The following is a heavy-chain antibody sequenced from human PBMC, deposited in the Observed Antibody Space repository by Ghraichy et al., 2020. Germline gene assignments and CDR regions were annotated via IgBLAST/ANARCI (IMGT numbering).Heavy chain of an antibody. J-gene: IGHJ5*02. CDR2: IKQDGSEK. D-gene: IGHD4-17*01. CDR1: GFTFSSYW. Sequence: GGSLRLSCAASGFTFSSYWMSWVRQAPGKGLEWVANIKQDGSEKYYVDSVKGRFTISRDNAKNSLYLQMNSLRAEDTAVYYCARDPTVTIRGEGFDPWGQGTLVTVSS. V-gene: IGHV3-7*01. CDR3: ARDPTVTIRGEGFDP.